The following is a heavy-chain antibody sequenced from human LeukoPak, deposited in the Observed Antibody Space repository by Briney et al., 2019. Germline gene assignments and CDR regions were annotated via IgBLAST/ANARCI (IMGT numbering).Heavy chain of an antibody. CDR2: INQDGSEK. J-gene: IGHJ4*02. Sequence: GGSLRLSCAASGLTFTSYWMSWVRQTPGKGLEWVAHINQDGSEKYYVDSVKGRFTISRDNAENSLYLQMNSLRAEDTAVYYCARYSSSRNFDYWGQGTLVTVSS. CDR1: GLTFTSYW. V-gene: IGHV3-7*04. D-gene: IGHD6-13*01. CDR3: ARYSSSRNFDY.